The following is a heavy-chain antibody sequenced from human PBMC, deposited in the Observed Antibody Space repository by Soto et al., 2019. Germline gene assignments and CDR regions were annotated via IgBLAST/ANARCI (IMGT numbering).Heavy chain of an antibody. V-gene: IGHV3-30-3*01. Sequence: QVQLVESGGGVVQPGRSLRLSCAASGFTFSSYAMHWVRQAPGKGLEWVAVISYDGSKEYYADSVKGRFTLSRDNSKNTLYLQMNSLRAEDTAVYYCARVGLLWLGEDESFFDYWGQGTLVTVSS. D-gene: IGHD3-10*01. CDR3: ARVGLLWLGEDESFFDY. CDR1: GFTFSSYA. CDR2: ISYDGSKE. J-gene: IGHJ4*02.